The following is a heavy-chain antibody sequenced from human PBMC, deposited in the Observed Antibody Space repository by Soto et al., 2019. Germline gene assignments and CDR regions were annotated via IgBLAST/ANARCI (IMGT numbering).Heavy chain of an antibody. D-gene: IGHD6-13*01. CDR1: GYTFTGYY. CDR3: ARARNMSSWYYYMDV. V-gene: IGHV1-2*04. CDR2: INPNSGGT. Sequence: ASVKVSCKASGYTFTGYYMHWVRQAPGQGLEWMGWINPNSGGTNYAQKFQGWVTMTRDTSISTAYMELSRLRSDDTAVYYCARARNMSSWYYYMDVWGKGTTVTVSS. J-gene: IGHJ6*03.